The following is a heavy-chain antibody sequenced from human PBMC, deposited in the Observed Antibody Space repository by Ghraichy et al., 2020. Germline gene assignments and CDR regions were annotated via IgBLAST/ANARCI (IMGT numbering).Heavy chain of an antibody. V-gene: IGHV4-34*01. D-gene: IGHD1-26*01. CDR1: GGSFSGYF. Sequence: ETLSLTCAVYGGSFSGYFWSWIRQPPGKGLEWIGEINHSGSTNYNPSLKSRVTISVDTSKNQFSLKLNSVTAADTAVYYCARGLEWELPDYWGQGTLVTVSS. CDR3: ARGLEWELPDY. J-gene: IGHJ4*02. CDR2: INHSGST.